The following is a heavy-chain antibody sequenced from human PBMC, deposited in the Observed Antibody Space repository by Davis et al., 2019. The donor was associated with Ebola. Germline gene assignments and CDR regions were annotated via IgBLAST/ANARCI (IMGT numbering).Heavy chain of an antibody. Sequence: GESLKISCAASGFTFSSYGMHWVRQAPGKGLEWVAVISFDGSYRYYADSVKGRFTISRDNSKNTLYLRMNSLRADDTAVYYCARLPDYGDFHYYFSMDVWGTGTTVTVSS. D-gene: IGHD4-17*01. CDR2: ISFDGSYR. CDR3: ARLPDYGDFHYYFSMDV. CDR1: GFTFSSYG. V-gene: IGHV3-30*03. J-gene: IGHJ6*04.